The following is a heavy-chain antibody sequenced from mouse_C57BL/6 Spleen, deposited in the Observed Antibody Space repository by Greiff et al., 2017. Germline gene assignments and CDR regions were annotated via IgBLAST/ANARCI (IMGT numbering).Heavy chain of an antibody. J-gene: IGHJ4*01. D-gene: IGHD2-4*01. CDR2: IHPNIGST. CDR1: GYTFTSYW. V-gene: IGHV1-64*01. Sequence: QVQLQQPGAELVQPGASVKLSCKASGYTFTSYWMHWVKQRPGQGLEWIGMIHPNIGSTNYNEKFKSKATLTVDKSSSTAYMQLSSRTSEDSAVYYCARGKDYDDYAMDYWGQGTSVTVSS. CDR3: ARGKDYDDYAMDY.